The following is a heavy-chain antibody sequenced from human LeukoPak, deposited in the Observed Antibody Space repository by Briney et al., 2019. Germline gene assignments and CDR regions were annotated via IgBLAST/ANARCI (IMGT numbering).Heavy chain of an antibody. CDR2: IYTSGST. Sequence: SETLSLTCTVSGGSISSYYWSWIRQPAGKGLEWIGRIYTSGSTNYNSSLKSRVTMSVDTSKNQFSLKLSSVTAADTAVYYCARDRGSTRRYYYYGMDVWGQGTTVTVSS. D-gene: IGHD2-2*01. J-gene: IGHJ6*02. CDR1: GGSISSYY. V-gene: IGHV4-4*07. CDR3: ARDRGSTRRYYYYGMDV.